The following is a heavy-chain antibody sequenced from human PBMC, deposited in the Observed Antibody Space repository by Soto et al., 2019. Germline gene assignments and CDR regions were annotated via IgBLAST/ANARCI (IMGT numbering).Heavy chain of an antibody. CDR3: ARGRNDLLTGQPSVWDFEL. Sequence: QVQLQQWGAGPLRPLAPLSLTCGVSGGSFSGYYWAWIRQAPGKGLETIGEIKDRVSINYNPSLKSRVSISVDRSKKHYSLNLRSVTASDTAVYHCARGRNDLLTGQPSVWDFELWGRGTLVTVSS. J-gene: IGHJ2*01. V-gene: IGHV4-34*01. CDR2: IKDRVSI. D-gene: IGHD3-9*01. CDR1: GGSFSGYY.